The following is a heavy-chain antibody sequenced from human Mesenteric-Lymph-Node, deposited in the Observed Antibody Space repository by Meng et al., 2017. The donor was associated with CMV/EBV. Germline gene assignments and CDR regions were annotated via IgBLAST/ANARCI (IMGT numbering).Heavy chain of an antibody. Sequence: GESLKISCAASGFTFSSYSMNWVRQAPGKGLEWVSSISSSSSYIYYADSVKGRFTISRDNAKNSLYLQMNSLRAEDTAVYYCARGGRRYHWNDADGMDVWGQGTTVTVSS. CDR3: ARGGRRYHWNDADGMDV. J-gene: IGHJ6*02. V-gene: IGHV3-21*01. CDR1: GFTFSSYS. CDR2: ISSSSSYI. D-gene: IGHD1-1*01.